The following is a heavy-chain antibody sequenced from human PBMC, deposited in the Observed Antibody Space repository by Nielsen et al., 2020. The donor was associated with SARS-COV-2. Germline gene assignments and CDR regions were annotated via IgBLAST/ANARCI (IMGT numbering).Heavy chain of an antibody. D-gene: IGHD6-13*01. CDR2: IKQDGSEK. J-gene: IGHJ4*02. CDR3: ARGWYRYWFDY. CDR1: GFTFSSYW. Sequence: GESLKISCAASGFTFSSYWMSWVRQAPGKGLEWVANIKQDGSEKYYVDSVKGRFTIYRDNAKNSLYMQMNSLRAEETAVYYCARGWYRYWFDYWGQGTLVTVSS. V-gene: IGHV3-7*04.